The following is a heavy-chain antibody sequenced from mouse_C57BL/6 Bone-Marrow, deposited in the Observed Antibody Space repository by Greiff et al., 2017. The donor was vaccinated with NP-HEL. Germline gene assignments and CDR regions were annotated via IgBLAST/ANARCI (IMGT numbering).Heavy chain of an antibody. D-gene: IGHD1-1*01. CDR2: IDPSDSET. Sequence: QVQLQQPGAELVRPGSSVKLSCKASGYTFTSYWMHWVKQRPIQGLEWIGNIDPSDSETHYNQKFKDKATLTVAKSSSTAYMQLSSLTSEDSAVYYCARSPSYYGSSSFDYWGQGTTLTVSS. J-gene: IGHJ2*01. CDR3: ARSPSYYGSSSFDY. V-gene: IGHV1-52*01. CDR1: GYTFTSYW.